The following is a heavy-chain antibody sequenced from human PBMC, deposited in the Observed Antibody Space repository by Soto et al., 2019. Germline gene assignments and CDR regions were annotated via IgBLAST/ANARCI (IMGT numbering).Heavy chain of an antibody. V-gene: IGHV1-46*03. CDR3: ASSSGWQFDY. Sequence: QVQLVQSGAEVKKPGASVKVSCKASGYTFTSYYMHWVRQAPGQGLEWMGIINPSGGSTSYAQKFQGRVTMTRDTATSTVYMELSSLRSEDTAVYYCASSSGWQFDYWGQGTLVTVSS. D-gene: IGHD6-19*01. CDR2: INPSGGST. CDR1: GYTFTSYY. J-gene: IGHJ4*02.